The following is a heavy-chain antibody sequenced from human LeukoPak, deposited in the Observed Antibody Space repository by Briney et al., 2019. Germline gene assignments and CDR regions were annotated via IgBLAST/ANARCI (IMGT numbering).Heavy chain of an antibody. CDR2: ISGDGVST. V-gene: IGHV3-43*02. J-gene: IGHJ4*02. CDR3: AEGLRSRYWLSQGGLDY. D-gene: IGHD3-9*01. Sequence: PGGSLRLSCAASGFSFHDYAMHWVRQAPGKGLEWVSLISGDGVSTYYADSVKGRFTISRDNSKNSLYLQMKSLRTEDYALYYCAEGLRSRYWLSQGGLDYWGQGTLVTVSS. CDR1: GFSFHDYA.